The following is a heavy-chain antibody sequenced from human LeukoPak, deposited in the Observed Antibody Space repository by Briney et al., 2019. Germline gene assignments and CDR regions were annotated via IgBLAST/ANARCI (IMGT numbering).Heavy chain of an antibody. J-gene: IGHJ6*02. Sequence: PSETLSLTCTVSGGSISSYYWSWIRQPPGKGIEWIGYIYYSGSTNYNPSLKSRVTISVDTSKNQFSLELSSVTAADTAVYYCARTSGSYFYYYGMDVWGQGTTVTVSS. CDR2: IYYSGST. V-gene: IGHV4-59*01. D-gene: IGHD1-26*01. CDR1: GGSISSYY. CDR3: ARTSGSYFYYYGMDV.